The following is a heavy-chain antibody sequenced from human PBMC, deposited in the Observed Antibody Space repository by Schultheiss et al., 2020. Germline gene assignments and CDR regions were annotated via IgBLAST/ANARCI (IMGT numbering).Heavy chain of an antibody. CDR2: ISSSGSTI. CDR1: GFTFSSYW. V-gene: IGHV3-48*04. J-gene: IGHJ6*02. D-gene: IGHD4-17*01. Sequence: GGSLRLSCAASGFTFSSYWMSWVRQAPGKGLEWVSYISSSGSTIYYADSVKGRFTISRDNAKNSLYLQMNSLRAEDTAVYYCAREGGFGVTTSYYYYGMDVWGQGTTVTVSS. CDR3: AREGGFGVTTSYYYYGMDV.